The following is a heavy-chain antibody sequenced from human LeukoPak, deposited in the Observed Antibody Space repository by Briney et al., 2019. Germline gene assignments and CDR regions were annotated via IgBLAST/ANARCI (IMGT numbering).Heavy chain of an antibody. V-gene: IGHV3-74*01. CDR3: ASEGIAAAGADAFDI. J-gene: IGHJ3*02. Sequence: GGSLRLSCAASGFTFSSYWMHWVRHAPGKGLVWVSRINSDGSSTSYADSVKGRFTISRDNAKNTLYLQMNSLRAEDTAVYYCASEGIAAAGADAFDIWGQGTMVTVSS. CDR1: GFTFSSYW. D-gene: IGHD6-13*01. CDR2: INSDGSST.